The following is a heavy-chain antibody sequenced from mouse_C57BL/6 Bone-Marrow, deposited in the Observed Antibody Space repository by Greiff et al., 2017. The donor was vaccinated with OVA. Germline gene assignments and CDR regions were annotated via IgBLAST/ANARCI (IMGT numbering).Heavy chain of an antibody. D-gene: IGHD2-2*01. V-gene: IGHV2-9-1*01. J-gene: IGHJ2*01. Sequence: QVQLKESGPGLVAPSQSLSITCTVSGFSLTSYAISWVRQPPGKGLEWLGVIWTGGGTNYNSALKSRLSISKDNSKSQVFLKMNSLQTDDTSRYSCARTPYGYPPYFDYWGQGTTLTVSS. CDR2: IWTGGGT. CDR1: GFSLTSYA. CDR3: ARTPYGYPPYFDY.